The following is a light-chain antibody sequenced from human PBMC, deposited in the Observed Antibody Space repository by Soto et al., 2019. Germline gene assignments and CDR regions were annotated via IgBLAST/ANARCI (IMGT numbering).Light chain of an antibody. Sequence: SVLTQPASVSGSPGQSITTSCTGTSSDAGGYNYVSWYQQHPGKAPKLMIYDVSNRPSGASNRFSGSKSGNTASLTISGLQAEDEADYYCSSYTSSSTLLYVFGTGTKVTVL. J-gene: IGLJ1*01. CDR2: DVS. V-gene: IGLV2-14*01. CDR1: SSDAGGYNY. CDR3: SSYTSSSTLLYV.